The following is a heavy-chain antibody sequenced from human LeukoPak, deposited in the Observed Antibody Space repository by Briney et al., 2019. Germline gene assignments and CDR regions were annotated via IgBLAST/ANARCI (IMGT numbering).Heavy chain of an antibody. D-gene: IGHD3-22*01. Sequence: GGSLRLSCAASVFTFSSYSMNWVRQAPGKGLEWVSYISSSSSTIYYADSVKGRFTISRDNAKNSLYLQMNSLRAEDTAVYYCARGRSEYYYDSSGYLDYWGQGTLVTVSS. CDR2: ISSSSSTI. CDR3: ARGRSEYYYDSSGYLDY. CDR1: VFTFSSYS. J-gene: IGHJ4*02. V-gene: IGHV3-48*01.